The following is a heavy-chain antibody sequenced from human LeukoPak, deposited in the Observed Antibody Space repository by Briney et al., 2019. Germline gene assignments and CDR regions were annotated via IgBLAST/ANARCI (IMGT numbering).Heavy chain of an antibody. Sequence: GGSLRLSCAASGFTFSTYEMSWVRQAPGQGLEWVAYIKQDGSEKYYVDSVKGRFTISRDNAKNSLYLQVNSLRAEDTAVDYCARSGNNYYYYMDVWGKGTTVTVSS. V-gene: IGHV3-7*01. J-gene: IGHJ6*03. CDR1: GFTFSTYE. CDR3: ARSGNNYYYYMDV. CDR2: IKQDGSEK. D-gene: IGHD2/OR15-2a*01.